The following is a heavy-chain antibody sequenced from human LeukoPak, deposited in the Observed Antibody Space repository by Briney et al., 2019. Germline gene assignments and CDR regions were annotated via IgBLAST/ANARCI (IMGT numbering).Heavy chain of an antibody. Sequence: ASVKVSCKASGYTFTGYYMYWVRQAPGQGLEWMGRINPNSGGTNYAQKFQGRVTMTRDTSISTAYMELSRLRSDDTAVYYCARTGYSSTYRFTGDYWGQGTLVTVSS. CDR3: ARTGYSSTYRFTGDY. J-gene: IGHJ4*02. D-gene: IGHD6-13*01. CDR2: INPNSGGT. CDR1: GYTFTGYY. V-gene: IGHV1-2*02.